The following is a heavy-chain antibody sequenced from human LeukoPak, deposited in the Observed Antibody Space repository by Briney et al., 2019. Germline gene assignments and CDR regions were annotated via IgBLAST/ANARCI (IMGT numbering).Heavy chain of an antibody. CDR1: GFTFRNYA. D-gene: IGHD4-17*01. Sequence: GGSLRLSCAASGFTFRNYAVVWVRQAPGKGLEWVSAITGSGATTYYADTVRGRFTIYRDNSKNTLYLQMNSLRGEDTAVYYCGKDPNGDYVGAFDFQRWGQGTLVTVSS. J-gene: IGHJ1*01. V-gene: IGHV3-23*01. CDR2: ITGSGATT. CDR3: GKDPNGDYVGAFDFQR.